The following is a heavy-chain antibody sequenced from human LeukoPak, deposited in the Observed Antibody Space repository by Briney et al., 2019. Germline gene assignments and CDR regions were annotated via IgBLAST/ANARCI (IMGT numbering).Heavy chain of an antibody. CDR1: GYTFSNYA. CDR3: ARADLWSGFYVDY. J-gene: IGHJ4*02. D-gene: IGHD3-3*01. Sequence: GSVKVSCKASGYTFSNYAICWGRQAPGQGLEWMGWISGLNGNTNYAQKVQGRVTMTTETSTSMTTETSTTIAYMELRGLRSDDTAVYYCARADLWSGFYVDYWGQGTLVTVSS. CDR2: ISGLNGNT. V-gene: IGHV1-18*01.